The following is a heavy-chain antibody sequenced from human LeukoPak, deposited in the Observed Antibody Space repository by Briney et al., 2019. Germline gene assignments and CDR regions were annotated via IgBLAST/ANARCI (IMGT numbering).Heavy chain of an antibody. Sequence: GESLKISCQASGYNFATYWIGWVRHIPGKGLEWMGIIYPGDSDTRYSPSFQGQVTISADKSISTAYLQWSSLKASDTAMYYCARHARSGYDLSAWFDPWGQGTLVTVSS. CDR3: ARHARSGYDLSAWFDP. CDR2: IYPGDSDT. D-gene: IGHD5-12*01. CDR1: GYNFATYW. J-gene: IGHJ5*02. V-gene: IGHV5-51*01.